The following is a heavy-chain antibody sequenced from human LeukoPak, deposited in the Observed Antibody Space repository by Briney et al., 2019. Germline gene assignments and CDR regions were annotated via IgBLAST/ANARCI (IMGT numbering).Heavy chain of an antibody. J-gene: IGHJ4*02. CDR2: ISWNSGSI. V-gene: IGHV3-9*01. Sequence: GGSLRLSCAASGFTFDDYAMHWVRQAPGKGLEWVSGISWNSGSIGYADSEKGRFTISRDNAKNSLYLQMNSLRAEDTALYYCAKDISGSYLGNFDYWGQGTLVTVSS. CDR1: GFTFDDYA. D-gene: IGHD1-26*01. CDR3: AKDISGSYLGNFDY.